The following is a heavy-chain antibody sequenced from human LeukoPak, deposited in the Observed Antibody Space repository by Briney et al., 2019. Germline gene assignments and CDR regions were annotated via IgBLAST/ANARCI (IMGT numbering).Heavy chain of an antibody. V-gene: IGHV3-30*04. CDR2: ISYDGSNK. J-gene: IGHJ4*02. CDR3: ARENWGLAVYFDY. CDR1: GFTFSSYA. Sequence: GGSLRLSCAASGFTFSSYAMHWVRQAPGKGLEWVAVISYDGSNKYYADSVKGRFTISRDNSKNTLYLQMNSLSAEDTAVYYCARENWGLAVYFDYWGQGTLVTVSS. D-gene: IGHD7-27*01.